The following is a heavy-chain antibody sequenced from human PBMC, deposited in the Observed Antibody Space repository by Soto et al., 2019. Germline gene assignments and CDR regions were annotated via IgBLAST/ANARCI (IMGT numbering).Heavy chain of an antibody. CDR2: INPSGGST. J-gene: IGHJ6*02. CDR1: GYTFTSYY. V-gene: IGHV1-46*01. CDR3: ARTMVHYYYGMDV. Sequence: GASVKVSCKASGYTFTSYYMHWVRQAPGQGLEWMGIINPSGGSTSYAQKFQGWVTMTRDTSISTAYMELSRLRSDDTAVYYCARTMVHYYYGMDVWGQGTTVTVSS. D-gene: IGHD3-10*01.